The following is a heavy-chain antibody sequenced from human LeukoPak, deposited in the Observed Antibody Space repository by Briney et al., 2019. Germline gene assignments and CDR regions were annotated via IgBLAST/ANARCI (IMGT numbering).Heavy chain of an antibody. CDR1: GGSFSGYY. V-gene: IGHV4-34*01. CDR3: ARGRSNFWSGPYYMDV. CDR2: INHSGST. J-gene: IGHJ6*03. Sequence: PSETLSLTCAVYGGSFSGYYWSWIRQPPGKGLEWIGEINHSGSTNYNPSLKSRVTISVDTSKNQFSLKLSSVTAADTAVYYCARGRSNFWSGPYYMDVWGKGTTATVSS. D-gene: IGHD3-3*01.